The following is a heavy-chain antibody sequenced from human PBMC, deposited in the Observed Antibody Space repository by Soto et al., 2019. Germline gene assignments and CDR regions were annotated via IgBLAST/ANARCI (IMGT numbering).Heavy chain of an antibody. CDR3: ARDTIYCSGGSCYRRFDY. V-gene: IGHV4-59*01. CDR1: GGSISSYY. Sequence: SETLSLTCTVSGGSISSYYWSWIRQPPGKGLEWIGYIYYSGSTNYNPSLKSRVTISVDTSKNHFSLKLSSVTAADTAVYYCARDTIYCSGGSCYRRFDYWGQGTLVTVSS. D-gene: IGHD2-15*01. J-gene: IGHJ4*02. CDR2: IYYSGST.